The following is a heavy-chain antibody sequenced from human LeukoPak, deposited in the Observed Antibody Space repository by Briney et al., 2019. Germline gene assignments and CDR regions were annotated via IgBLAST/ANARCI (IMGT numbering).Heavy chain of an antibody. D-gene: IGHD6-19*01. J-gene: IGHJ4*02. Sequence: SETLSLTCTVSGVSISSYYWSWIRQPPGKGLEWIGYLYYSGSTKYNPSLKSRVTISVDTSKNQFSLNLTSVTAADTAVYYCARDYSGWYYFDYWGQGTQVTVSS. CDR3: ARDYSGWYYFDY. V-gene: IGHV4-59*01. CDR1: GVSISSYY. CDR2: LYYSGST.